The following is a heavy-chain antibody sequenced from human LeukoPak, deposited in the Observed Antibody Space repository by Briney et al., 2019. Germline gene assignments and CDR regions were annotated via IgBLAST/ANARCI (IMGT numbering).Heavy chain of an antibody. CDR2: IIPIFGTA. Sequence: SVTVSCKASGGTFSRYAISWVRQAPGQGLEWMGGIIPIFGTANYAQKFQGRVTITTDESTSTAYMEPSSLRSEDTAVYYCARDSSSWYNWFDPWGQGTLVTVSS. CDR3: ARDSSSWYNWFDP. J-gene: IGHJ5*02. D-gene: IGHD6-13*01. V-gene: IGHV1-69*05. CDR1: GGTFSRYA.